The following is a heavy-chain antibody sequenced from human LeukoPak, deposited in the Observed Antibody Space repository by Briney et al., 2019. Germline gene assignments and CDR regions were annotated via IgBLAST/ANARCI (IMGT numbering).Heavy chain of an antibody. CDR2: ISPSGGIT. V-gene: IGHV3-23*01. J-gene: IGHJ4*02. Sequence: AGGSLRLSCAASGFTFSSHGMNWVRQAPGKGLEWVSGISPSGGITYYTDSVKGRFTISRDNSKNTVSLQMNSLRGDDTAVYYCAKGGGTGYSSSWYSNWGQGTLVTVSS. CDR3: AKGGGTGYSSSWYSN. CDR1: GFTFSSHG. D-gene: IGHD6-13*01.